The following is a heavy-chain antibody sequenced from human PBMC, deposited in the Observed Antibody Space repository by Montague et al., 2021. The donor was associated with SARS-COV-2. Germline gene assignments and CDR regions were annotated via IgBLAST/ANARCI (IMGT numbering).Heavy chain of an antibody. CDR1: GFTFSDYY. V-gene: IGHV3-11*06. J-gene: IGHJ6*02. CDR2: ISSSSSYT. D-gene: IGHD3-9*01. Sequence: SMRLSCAASGFTFSDYYMSWIRQAPVKGLEWVSYISSSSSYTNYXDSVKGRFTISRDNAKNSLYLQMNSLRAEGTAVYYCARDQPHYDILTGYYKDYYYMDVWGQGTTVTVSS. CDR3: ARDQPHYDILTGYYKDYYYMDV.